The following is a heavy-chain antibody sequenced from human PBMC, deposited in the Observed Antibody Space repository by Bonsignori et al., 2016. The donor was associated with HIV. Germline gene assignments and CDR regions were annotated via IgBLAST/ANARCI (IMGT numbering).Heavy chain of an antibody. D-gene: IGHD7-27*01. Sequence: VRQAPGKGLEWVSSISSGSSYMHYADSVKGRFIVSRDNPKNSLYLQMHSLRDEDTAVYYCARDPTGDGPDFWGQGTLVTVSS. CDR2: ISSGSSYM. V-gene: IGHV3-21*01. J-gene: IGHJ4*02. CDR3: ARDPTGDGPDF.